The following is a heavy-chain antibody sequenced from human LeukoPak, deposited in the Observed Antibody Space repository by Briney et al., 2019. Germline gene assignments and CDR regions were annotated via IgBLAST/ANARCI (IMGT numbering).Heavy chain of an antibody. J-gene: IGHJ4*02. V-gene: IGHV4-59*08. CDR2: MYYSGST. CDR1: GGSISSYY. Sequence: KPSETLSLTCTVSGGSISSYYWSWIRQPPGKGLEWIGYMYYSGSTKYNPSLKSRVTISEDTSKSQFSLKLSSVTAADTAVFYCARHALGSSSWYSFDYWGQGTLVTVSS. D-gene: IGHD6-13*01. CDR3: ARHALGSSSWYSFDY.